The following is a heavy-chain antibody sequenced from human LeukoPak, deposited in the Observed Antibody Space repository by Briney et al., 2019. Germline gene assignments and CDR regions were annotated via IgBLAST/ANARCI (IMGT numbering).Heavy chain of an antibody. CDR1: GFSFSNYA. CDR3: AKDGVHYYDSSGYFDY. J-gene: IGHJ4*02. D-gene: IGHD3-22*01. CDR2: ISGSGDTT. Sequence: GGSLRVSCAASGFSFSNYAMTWVRQAPGKGLEWVSTISGSGDTTYYADSVKGRFTISRDNSKNTLFLQMNSLRAEDTVVYYCAKDGVHYYDSSGYFDYWGQGTLVTVSS. V-gene: IGHV3-23*01.